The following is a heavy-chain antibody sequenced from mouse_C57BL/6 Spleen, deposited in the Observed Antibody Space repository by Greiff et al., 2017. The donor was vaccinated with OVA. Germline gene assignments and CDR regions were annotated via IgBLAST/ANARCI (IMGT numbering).Heavy chain of an antibody. V-gene: IGHV5-9*04. CDR1: GFTFSSYT. Sequence: VQLPESGGALVKPGGSLKLSCAASGFTFSSYTMSWVRQTPEKRLEWVATISGGGGNTYYPDSVKGRFTISRDNAKNTLYLQMSSLRSEDTALYYGARVYYGSSYYFDYWGQGTTLTVSS. J-gene: IGHJ2*01. D-gene: IGHD1-1*01. CDR2: ISGGGGNT. CDR3: ARVYYGSSYYFDY.